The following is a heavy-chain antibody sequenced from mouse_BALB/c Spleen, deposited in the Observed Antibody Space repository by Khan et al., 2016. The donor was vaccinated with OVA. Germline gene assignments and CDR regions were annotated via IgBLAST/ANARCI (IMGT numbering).Heavy chain of an antibody. Sequence: VQLKESGPGLVKPSQSLSLTCTVTGYSITSGYAWNWIRQFPGNKLEWMGHISYSGVTSYTPSLKSRISLTRDTSKNQFFLQLNSVTTEDTATYYCARGNYYGYYFDYWGQGTTLTVSS. CDR2: ISYSGVT. V-gene: IGHV3-2*02. J-gene: IGHJ2*01. CDR1: GYSITSGYA. D-gene: IGHD1-1*01. CDR3: ARGNYYGYYFDY.